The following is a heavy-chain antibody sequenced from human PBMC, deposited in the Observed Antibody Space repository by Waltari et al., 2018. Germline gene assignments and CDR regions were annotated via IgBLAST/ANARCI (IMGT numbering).Heavy chain of an antibody. CDR2: INTNSETP. J-gene: IGHJ6*02. CDR1: GYPFNRFG. Sequence: QLVQSGSELKSPGASVKVSCKASGYPFNRFGFNWVRQAPGQGLEWMGWINTNSETPAYAQDFRGRFVFSLDTSASTAYLQISSLKADDTAVYYCARDGASSSRGYYYALDVWGQGTTVTVSS. D-gene: IGHD3-22*01. CDR3: ARDGASSSRGYYYALDV. V-gene: IGHV7-4-1*02.